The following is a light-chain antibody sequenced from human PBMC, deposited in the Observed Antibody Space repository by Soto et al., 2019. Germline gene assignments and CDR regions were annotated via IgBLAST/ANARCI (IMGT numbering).Light chain of an antibody. CDR2: GGS. CDR3: QQYNYWPPYT. V-gene: IGKV3-15*01. Sequence: EVVMTQSQATLSASPGERVTLSCRASQNLGSSLAWYQQRPGQAPRLLLYGGSTRATGIPARFSGSGSGTEFTVTISSLQSEDFAVYYCQQYNYWPPYTFGQGTNLEFK. CDR1: QNLGSS. J-gene: IGKJ2*01.